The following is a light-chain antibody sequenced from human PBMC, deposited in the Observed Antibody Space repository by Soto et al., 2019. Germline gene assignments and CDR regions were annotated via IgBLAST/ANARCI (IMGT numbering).Light chain of an antibody. CDR3: QQYGSSPRT. CDR2: GAS. CDR1: QSVSSSY. J-gene: IGKJ1*01. Sequence: EIVVTQSPGPLSLSPGERATLSCRASQSVSSSYLAWYQQKPGQAPRLLIYGASSRATGIPDRFSGSGSGTDFTLTISRLEPEDFAVYYCQQYGSSPRTFGQGTKVDIK. V-gene: IGKV3-20*01.